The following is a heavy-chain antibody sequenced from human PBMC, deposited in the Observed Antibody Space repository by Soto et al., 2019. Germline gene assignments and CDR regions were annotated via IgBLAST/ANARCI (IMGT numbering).Heavy chain of an antibody. Sequence: GESLKISCNGSGYSFTSYWISWVRQMPGKGLEWMGRIDPSDSYTNYSPSFQGHVTISADKYISTAYLQWSSLKASDTAMYYCARLGDYWFDPWGQGTLVPVYS. CDR3: ARLGDYWFDP. V-gene: IGHV5-10-1*01. D-gene: IGHD3-16*01. CDR1: GYSFTSYW. CDR2: IDPSDSYT. J-gene: IGHJ5*02.